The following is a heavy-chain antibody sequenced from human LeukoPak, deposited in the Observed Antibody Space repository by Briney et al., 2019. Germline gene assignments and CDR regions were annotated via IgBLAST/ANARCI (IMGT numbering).Heavy chain of an antibody. V-gene: IGHV4-30-4*01. Sequence: PSETLSLTCTVSGGSISSGDYYWSWIRQPPGKGLEWIGYTYYSGSTYYNPSLKSRVTISVDTSKNQFSLKLSSVTAADTAVYYCARVGARYFDWPEAAYFDYWGQGTLVTVSS. J-gene: IGHJ4*02. CDR2: TYYSGST. D-gene: IGHD3-9*01. CDR3: ARVGARYFDWPEAAYFDY. CDR1: GGSISSGDYY.